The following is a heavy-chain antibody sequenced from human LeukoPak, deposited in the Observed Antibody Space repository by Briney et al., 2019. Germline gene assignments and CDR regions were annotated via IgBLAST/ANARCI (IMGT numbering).Heavy chain of an antibody. Sequence: ASVKVCCKASGYTFTSHYMHWVRQAPGQGLEWMGIMDPSGGSTTYAQKFQGRVTMTRDTSTSTVYLELSSLRSEDTAVYYCVGDPKTWTGLAYWGQGTLVTVSS. CDR2: MDPSGGST. V-gene: IGHV1-46*01. D-gene: IGHD3/OR15-3a*01. J-gene: IGHJ4*02. CDR1: GYTFTSHY. CDR3: VGDPKTWTGLAY.